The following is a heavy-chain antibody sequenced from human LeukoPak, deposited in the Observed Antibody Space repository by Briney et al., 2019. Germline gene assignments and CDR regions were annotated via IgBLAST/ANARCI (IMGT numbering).Heavy chain of an antibody. J-gene: IGHJ4*02. Sequence: PSETLSLTCTVSGGSISSSSYYWGWIRQSPGKGLEWIGSLYYSGSNYYNPSLKSRVTISVDTSKNQYSPKLSSVTAADTAVYYCARLYHYDQYSRSWNYFDYWGQGTLVTVSS. D-gene: IGHD6-13*01. V-gene: IGHV4-39*01. CDR3: ARLYHYDQYSRSWNYFDY. CDR2: LYYSGSN. CDR1: GGSISSSSYY.